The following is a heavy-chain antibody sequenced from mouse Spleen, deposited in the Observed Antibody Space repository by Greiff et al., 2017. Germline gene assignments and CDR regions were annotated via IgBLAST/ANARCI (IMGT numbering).Heavy chain of an antibody. J-gene: IGHJ3*01. D-gene: IGHD2-1*01. CDR1: GYTFTDYN. V-gene: IGHV1-22*01. Sequence: VQLQQSVPELVKPGASVKMSCKASGYTFTDYNMHWVKQSHGKSLEWIGYINPNNGGTSYNQKFKGKATLTVNKSSSTAYMELRSLTSEDSAVYYCAGGNYVAWFAYWGQGTLVTVSA. CDR3: AGGNYVAWFAY. CDR2: INPNNGGT.